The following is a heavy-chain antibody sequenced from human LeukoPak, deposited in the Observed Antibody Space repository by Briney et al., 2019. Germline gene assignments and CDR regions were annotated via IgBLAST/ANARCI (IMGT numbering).Heavy chain of an antibody. CDR2: INHSGST. CDR1: GFTFSNAW. Sequence: PRGSLRLSCAASGFTFSNAWMSWIRQPPGKGLEWIGEINHSGSTNYNPPLKSRVTISVDTSKNQFSLKLSSVTAADTAVYYCARGGHYYYYGMDVWGQGTTVTVSS. CDR3: ARGGHYYYYGMDV. J-gene: IGHJ6*02. V-gene: IGHV4-34*01.